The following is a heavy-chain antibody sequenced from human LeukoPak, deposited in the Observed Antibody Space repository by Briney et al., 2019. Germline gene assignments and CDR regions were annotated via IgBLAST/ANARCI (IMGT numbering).Heavy chain of an antibody. CDR1: GFTFSSYS. J-gene: IGHJ4*02. CDR3: ARDSDCSSTSCYPAAHDY. V-gene: IGHV3-21*01. CDR2: ISSSSSYI. Sequence: GGSLRLSCAASGFTFSSYSMNWVRQAPGKGLEWVSSISSSSSYIYYADSVKGRFTISRDNAKNSLYLQMNSLRAEDTAVYYCARDSDCSSTSCYPAAHDYWGQGTLVTVSS. D-gene: IGHD2-2*01.